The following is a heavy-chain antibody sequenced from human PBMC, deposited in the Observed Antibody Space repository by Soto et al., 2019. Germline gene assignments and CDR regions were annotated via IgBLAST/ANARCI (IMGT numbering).Heavy chain of an antibody. Sequence: ASVKVSCKVSGYTLTELSIRWVRQAPGKGLEWMGGFDPEDGDTVYAQKFQGRITMTEDTSTDTAYMELSSLRSEDTAVYYCATASARYCSTTSCYSGFDIWGQGTMVTVSS. CDR1: GYTLTELS. CDR2: FDPEDGDT. CDR3: ATASARYCSTTSCYSGFDI. D-gene: IGHD2-2*02. V-gene: IGHV1-24*01. J-gene: IGHJ3*02.